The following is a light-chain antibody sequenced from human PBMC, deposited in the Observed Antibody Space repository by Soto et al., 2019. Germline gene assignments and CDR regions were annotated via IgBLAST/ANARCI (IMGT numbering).Light chain of an antibody. V-gene: IGLV1-40*01. J-gene: IGLJ2*01. CDR1: SSNIGAGYD. Sequence: QSVLTQPPSVSGAPGQRVTISCNGSSSNIGAGYDVHWYQQLPGTAPKLLIYGNSNRPSGVPDRFSGSKSGTSASLAITGLQTEDEADNYCQFYDSSLSVVFGGGTKLTVL. CDR2: GNS. CDR3: QFYDSSLSVV.